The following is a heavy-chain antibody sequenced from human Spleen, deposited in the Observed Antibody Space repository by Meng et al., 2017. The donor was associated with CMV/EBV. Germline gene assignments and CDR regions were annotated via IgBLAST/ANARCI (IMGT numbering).Heavy chain of an antibody. Sequence: GESLKISCAASGFTFSDYYMSWIRQAPGKGLEWVSYISSSSSTIYYADSVKGRFTISRDNAKNSLYLQMNTLRAEDTAVYYCARDPPGAAGTNRYFDYWGQGTLVTVSS. J-gene: IGHJ4*02. V-gene: IGHV3-11*04. D-gene: IGHD6-13*01. CDR2: ISSSSSTI. CDR1: GFTFSDYY. CDR3: ARDPPGAAGTNRYFDY.